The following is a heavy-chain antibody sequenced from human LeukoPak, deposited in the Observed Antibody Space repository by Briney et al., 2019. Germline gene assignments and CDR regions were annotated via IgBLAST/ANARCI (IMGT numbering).Heavy chain of an antibody. V-gene: IGHV3-74*01. J-gene: IGHJ3*02. Sequence: QPGGSLRLSCAASGFTFSSYWMHWVRHAPGKGLVWVSRINSDGSSTSYADSVKGRFTISRDNAKNALYLQMNSLRAEDTAVYYCARDGPRIAAASTHAFDIWGQGTMVTVSS. D-gene: IGHD6-13*01. CDR2: INSDGSST. CDR1: GFTFSSYW. CDR3: ARDGPRIAAASTHAFDI.